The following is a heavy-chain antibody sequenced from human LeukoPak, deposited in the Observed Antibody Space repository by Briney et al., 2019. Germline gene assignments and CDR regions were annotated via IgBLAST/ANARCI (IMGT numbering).Heavy chain of an antibody. V-gene: IGHV3-48*02. D-gene: IGHD3-10*01. J-gene: IGHJ4*02. CDR3: ARDYYASGSHDF. Sequence: GGSLRLSCEASGFTFNSYSMNWVRQAPGNGLEWVSYTSSGSSTIYYADSVKGRFTISRDNAKNSLYLQMNSLRDEDTAVYYCARDYYASGSHDFWGQGTLVTVSS. CDR2: TSSGSSTI. CDR1: GFTFNSYS.